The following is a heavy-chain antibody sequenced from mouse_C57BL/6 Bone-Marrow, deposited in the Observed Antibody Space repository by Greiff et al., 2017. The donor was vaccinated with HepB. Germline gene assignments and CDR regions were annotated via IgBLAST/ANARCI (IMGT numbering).Heavy chain of an antibody. CDR1: GYTFTSYT. Sequence: QVQLKESGAELARPGASVKMSCKASGYTFTSYTMHWVKQRPGQGLEWIGYINPSSGYTKYNQKFKDKATLTADKSSSTAYMQLSSLTSEDSAVYYCARDEGYGLFDYWGQGTTLTVSS. CDR2: INPSSGYT. V-gene: IGHV1-4*01. CDR3: ARDEGYGLFDY. J-gene: IGHJ2*01. D-gene: IGHD1-1*02.